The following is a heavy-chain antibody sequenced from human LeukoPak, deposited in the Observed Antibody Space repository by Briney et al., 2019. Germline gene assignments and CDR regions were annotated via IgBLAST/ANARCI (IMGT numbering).Heavy chain of an antibody. Sequence: SETLSLTCAVSGGSISSSSYYWGWIRQPPGKGLEWIGNIYYSGSTYYNPSLKSRVTISVDTSKNQFSLKLSSVTAADTALYYCAAGKDIVVVVAATLEYWGQGTLVTVSS. V-gene: IGHV4-39*01. CDR3: AAGKDIVVVVAATLEY. J-gene: IGHJ4*02. D-gene: IGHD2-15*01. CDR2: IYYSGST. CDR1: GGSISSSSYY.